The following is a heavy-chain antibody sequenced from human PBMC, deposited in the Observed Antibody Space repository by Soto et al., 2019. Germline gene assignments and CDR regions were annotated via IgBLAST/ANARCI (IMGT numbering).Heavy chain of an antibody. D-gene: IGHD3-9*01. J-gene: IGHJ4*02. CDR3: VRVEMYAGEFNPNFDR. CDR2: IYYTGNT. CDR1: VYSLRSIYHY. Sequence: PSETLSLTCTFSVYSLRSIYHYWCFIRQFPWKGLEWIGSIYYTGNTYYNPSLKSRVSISVDMATNEISLRLRAESIADTAVYYCVRVEMYAGEFNPNFDRWGQRAMVTVSS. V-gene: IGHV4-39*01.